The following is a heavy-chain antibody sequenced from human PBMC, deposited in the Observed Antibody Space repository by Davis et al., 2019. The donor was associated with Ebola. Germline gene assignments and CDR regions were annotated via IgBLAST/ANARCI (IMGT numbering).Heavy chain of an antibody. V-gene: IGHV4-39*07. J-gene: IGHJ5*02. D-gene: IGHD6-13*01. CDR3: ARRGTSSWYAGWFDP. Sequence: SETLSLTCTVSGGSISSSSYHWGWIRQPPGKGLEWIGSIYYSGSTNYNPSLKSRVTISVDTSKNQFSLKLSSVTAADTAMYYCARRGTSSWYAGWFDPWGQGTLVTVSS. CDR1: GGSISSSSYH. CDR2: IYYSGST.